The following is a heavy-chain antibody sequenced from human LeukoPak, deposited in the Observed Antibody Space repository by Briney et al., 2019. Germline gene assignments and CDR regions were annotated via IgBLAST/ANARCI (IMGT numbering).Heavy chain of an antibody. V-gene: IGHV4-59*01. CDR1: GGSISSYY. Sequence: TPSETLSLTCTVSGGSISSYYWSWIRQPPGKGLEWIGYIYYSGSTNYNPSLKSRATISVDTSKNQFSLKLSSVTAADTAVYYCARTVPRSLHPYDYWGQGTLVTVSS. CDR3: ARTVPRSLHPYDY. CDR2: IYYSGST. J-gene: IGHJ4*02. D-gene: IGHD1-26*01.